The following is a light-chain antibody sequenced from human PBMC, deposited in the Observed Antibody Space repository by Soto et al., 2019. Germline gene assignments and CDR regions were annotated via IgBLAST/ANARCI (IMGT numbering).Light chain of an antibody. CDR2: GAS. CDR3: QQLNSYPSIT. V-gene: IGKV1-39*01. J-gene: IGKJ5*01. Sequence: DVRMTQSPSSLSASVGDTITITCRASRTINTYLNWFQQKPGEPPRLLIYGASTLHDGVPSRFSGSGSGADFTLTISGLQPEDFASYYCQQLNSYPSITFGQGTRLEIK. CDR1: RTINTY.